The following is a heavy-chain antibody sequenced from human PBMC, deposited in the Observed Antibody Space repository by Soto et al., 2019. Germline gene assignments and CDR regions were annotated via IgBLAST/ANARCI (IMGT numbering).Heavy chain of an antibody. J-gene: IGHJ6*02. CDR3: ARDGSGYRSRASPMDV. Sequence: QGQLVQSGAEVKKPGSSVKVSCKASGDTFSSYAISWVRQAPGQGLEWMGGIIPIFGTANYAQKFQGRVTITSDESTSTAYMELSSLRSEDTAVYYCARDGSGYRSRASPMDVWGQGTTVTVSS. V-gene: IGHV1-69*01. CDR1: GDTFSSYA. D-gene: IGHD3-22*01. CDR2: IIPIFGTA.